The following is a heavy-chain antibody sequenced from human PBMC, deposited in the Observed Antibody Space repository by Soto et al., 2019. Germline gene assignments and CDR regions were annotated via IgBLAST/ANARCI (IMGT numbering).Heavy chain of an antibody. J-gene: IGHJ5*02. Sequence: PGGSLRLSCAASGFTFSSYSMNWVRQAPGKGLEWVSYISSSSSTIYYADSVKGRFTISRDNAKNSLYLQMNSLRAEDTAVYYCARHLEHIAQIGWFYPLGLGDLVTVSS. D-gene: IGHD6-13*01. CDR1: GFTFSSYS. CDR3: ARHLEHIAQIGWFYP. V-gene: IGHV3-48*01. CDR2: ISSSSSTI.